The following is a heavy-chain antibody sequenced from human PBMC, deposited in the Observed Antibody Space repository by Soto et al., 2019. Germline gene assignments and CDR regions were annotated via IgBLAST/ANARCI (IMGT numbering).Heavy chain of an antibody. J-gene: IGHJ5*02. CDR2: IYWDDDR. D-gene: IGHD2-21*02. Sequence: QITLKESGPALLKPTQTLTLTCSFSGFTLTTGPAGVGWIRQPPGKALEWLARIYWDDDRRYSPSLKSRLTITKDTSTDQVVLTMTNMDPVDTGTYYCVHTRGGGNSACFDAWGQGTLVTVSS. CDR3: VHTRGGGNSACFDA. CDR1: GFTLTTGPAG. V-gene: IGHV2-5*02.